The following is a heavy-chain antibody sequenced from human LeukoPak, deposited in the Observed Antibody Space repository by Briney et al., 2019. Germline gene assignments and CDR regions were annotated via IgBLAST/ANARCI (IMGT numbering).Heavy chain of an antibody. J-gene: IGHJ5*02. D-gene: IGHD5-18*01. V-gene: IGHV1-69*05. CDR2: VISIAPTA. CDR3: ARGRVSGTTLVTWFDT. Sequence: SVKVSCKASGGTFRSYAISWVRQAPGQGLEWLGGVISIAPTANYAQKFQDRVTMNMDEYTTTAFMELRSLRSDDTAVYYCARGRVSGTTLVTWFDTWGQGTPVTVSS. CDR1: GGTFRSYA.